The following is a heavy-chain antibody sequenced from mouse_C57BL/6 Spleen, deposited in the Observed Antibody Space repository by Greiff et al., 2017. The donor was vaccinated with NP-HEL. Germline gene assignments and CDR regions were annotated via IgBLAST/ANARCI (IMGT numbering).Heavy chain of an antibody. D-gene: IGHD2-2*01. CDR1: GYSITSGYY. J-gene: IGHJ2*01. Sequence: VQLQQSGPGLVKPSQSLSLTCSVTGYSITSGYYWNWIRQFPGNKLEWMGYISYDGSNNYNPSLKNRISITRDTSKNQFFLKLNSVTTEDTATYYCAREVVTTTYFDYWGQGTTLTVSS. CDR3: AREVVTTTYFDY. V-gene: IGHV3-6*01. CDR2: ISYDGSN.